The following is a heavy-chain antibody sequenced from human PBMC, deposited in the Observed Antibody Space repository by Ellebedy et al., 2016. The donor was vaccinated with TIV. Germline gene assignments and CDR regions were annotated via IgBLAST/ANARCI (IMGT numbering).Heavy chain of an antibody. J-gene: IGHJ4*02. CDR2: ISYDGSNK. CDR3: ARDIDYGDQGYDY. V-gene: IGHV3-30*03. CDR1: GFTFSSYG. D-gene: IGHD4-17*01. Sequence: GESLKISXAASGFTFSSYGMHWVRQAPGKGLEWVAVISYDGSNKYYADSVKGRFTISRDNSKNTLYLQMNSLRAEDTAVYYCARDIDYGDQGYDYWGQGTLVTVSS.